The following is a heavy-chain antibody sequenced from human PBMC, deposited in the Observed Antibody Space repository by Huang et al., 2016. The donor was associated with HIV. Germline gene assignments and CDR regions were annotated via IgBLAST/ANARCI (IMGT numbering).Heavy chain of an antibody. Sequence: QVQLVESGGGVVQPGTSLRLSCAASGFTFSNYAMNWVRQAAGKGLEWVAVISNEGSNKYYADSVKGRFTISRDNSKNTVYLQMNSLRAEDTAVYYCARSEPSRYYFDYWGQGTLVTVSS. CDR2: ISNEGSNK. CDR1: GFTFSNYA. V-gene: IGHV3-30-3*01. CDR3: ARSEPSRYYFDY. J-gene: IGHJ4*02.